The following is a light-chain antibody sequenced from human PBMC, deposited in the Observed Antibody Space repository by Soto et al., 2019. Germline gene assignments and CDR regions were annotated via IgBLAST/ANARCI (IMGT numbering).Light chain of an antibody. V-gene: IGKV1-5*01. Sequence: DIQMTQSPSTLAASVGDRVTITCRASQNINRWLAWYQQKPGKAPKVLIYDDSSLESGVPSRFSGSGSGTEFTLTLASLQPYDCAAYYCQQYDGYFGPGTKVDFK. CDR2: DDS. CDR1: QNINRW. CDR3: QQYDGY. J-gene: IGKJ3*01.